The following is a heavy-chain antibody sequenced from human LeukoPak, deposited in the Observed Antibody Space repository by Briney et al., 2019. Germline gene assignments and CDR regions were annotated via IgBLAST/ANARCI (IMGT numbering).Heavy chain of an antibody. J-gene: IGHJ4*02. CDR3: VRGGGSFDS. V-gene: IGHV3-7*04. CDR1: GFTLSGYW. CDR2: IKQDGSDK. D-gene: IGHD3-16*01. Sequence: GGSLRLSCAASGFTLSGYWMSWVRQAPVKGLEWVANIKQDGSDKNYLDSVKGRFTVSSDNAKNSLYLQMDSLRAEDTAVYYCVRGGGSFDSWGQGTLVTVSS.